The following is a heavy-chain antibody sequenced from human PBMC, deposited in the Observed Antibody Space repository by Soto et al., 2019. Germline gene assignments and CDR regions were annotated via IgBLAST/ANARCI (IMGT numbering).Heavy chain of an antibody. CDR2: INHSGST. CDR3: ARVRRRYCSGGSCSPFDY. J-gene: IGHJ4*02. CDR1: GGSFIGYY. D-gene: IGHD2-15*01. V-gene: IGHV4-34*01. Sequence: PSETLSLTCGVYGGSFIGYYWSWIRQPPGKGLEWIGEINHSGSTNYNPSLKSRVTISVDTSKNQFSLKLSSVTAADTAVYYCARVRRRYCSGGSCSPFDYWGQGTLVTVSS.